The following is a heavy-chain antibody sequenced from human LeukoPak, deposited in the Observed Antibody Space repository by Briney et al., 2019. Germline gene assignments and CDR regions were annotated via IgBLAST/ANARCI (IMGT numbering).Heavy chain of an antibody. V-gene: IGHV3-20*04. J-gene: IGHJ4*02. CDR3: AKDSFNYYDSSGYPDY. CDR1: GFTFDDYG. Sequence: GGSLRLSCAASGFTFDDYGMSWVRQGPGKGLEWVSAINRNGDSTGYADSVKGRFTISRDNAKNSLYLQMNSLRAEDTALYYCAKDSFNYYDSSGYPDYWGQGTLVTVSS. D-gene: IGHD3-22*01. CDR2: INRNGDST.